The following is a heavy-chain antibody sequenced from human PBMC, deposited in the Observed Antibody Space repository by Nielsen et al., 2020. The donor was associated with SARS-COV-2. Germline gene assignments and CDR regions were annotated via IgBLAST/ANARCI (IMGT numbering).Heavy chain of an antibody. CDR1: GFTFDDYA. Sequence: GGSLRLSCAASGFTFDDYAMHWVRQAPGKGLEWVSGISWNSGSIGYADSVKGRFTISRDNAKNSLYLQMNSLRAEDTAVYYCARESSIVLMVYVHHYGMDVWGQGTTVTVSS. V-gene: IGHV3-9*01. CDR3: ARESSIVLMVYVHHYGMDV. J-gene: IGHJ6*02. D-gene: IGHD2-8*01. CDR2: ISWNSGSI.